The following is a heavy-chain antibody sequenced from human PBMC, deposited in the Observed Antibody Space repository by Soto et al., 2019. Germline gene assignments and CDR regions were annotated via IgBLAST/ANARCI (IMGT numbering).Heavy chain of an antibody. Sequence: ASVNVSCKASGYTFTGYYMHWVRQARGQGLEWMGWINPNSGGTNYAQKFQGRVTMTRDTSISTAYMELSRLRSDDTAVYYCAKDYEGHWDYWGQGTLVTVSS. D-gene: IGHD3-16*01. J-gene: IGHJ4*02. CDR2: INPNSGGT. CDR1: GYTFTGYY. CDR3: AKDYEGHWDY. V-gene: IGHV1-2*02.